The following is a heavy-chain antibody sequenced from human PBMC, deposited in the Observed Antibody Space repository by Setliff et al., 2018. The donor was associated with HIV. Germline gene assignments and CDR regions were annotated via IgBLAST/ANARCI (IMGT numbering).Heavy chain of an antibody. J-gene: IGHJ4*02. CDR1: GDSVRSSRYY. CDR2: FDSSGST. CDR3: ARSPRIGVAGEFEY. D-gene: IGHD6-19*01. Sequence: SETLSLTCTVSGDSVRSSRYYWSWIRQPAGMGLEWIGRFDSSGSTNYNPSLKSRVTISVDTSKNQFSLKLSSVTAADTAVYYCARSPRIGVAGEFEYWGQGTLVTVSS. V-gene: IGHV4-61*02.